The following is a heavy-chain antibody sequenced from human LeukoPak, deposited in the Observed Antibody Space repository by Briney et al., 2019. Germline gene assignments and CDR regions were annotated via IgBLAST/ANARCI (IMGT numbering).Heavy chain of an antibody. CDR3: ARQWLVSPLFDY. J-gene: IGHJ4*02. CDR1: GGSFSGYY. V-gene: IGHV4-34*01. D-gene: IGHD6-19*01. CDR2: INHSGST. Sequence: SETLSLTCAVYGGSFSGYYWSWIRQPPGKGLEWIGEINHSGSTNYNPSLRSRVTVSVHSSKNQLSLKLSSVTAADTAVYYCARQWLVSPLFDYWGQGTLVTVSS.